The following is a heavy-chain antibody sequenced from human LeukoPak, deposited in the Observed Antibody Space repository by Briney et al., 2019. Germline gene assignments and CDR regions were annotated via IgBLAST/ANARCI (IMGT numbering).Heavy chain of an antibody. CDR2: INPNSGGT. V-gene: IGHV1-2*02. J-gene: IGHJ4*02. CDR3: ARGPYSSSWPFDY. Sequence: ASVKVSCKASGYTFTGYYMHWVRQAPGQGLEWMGWINPNSGGTNYALKLQGRVTMTRDTSISTAYMELSRLRSDDTAVYYCARGPYSSSWPFDYWGQGTLVTVSS. D-gene: IGHD6-13*01. CDR1: GYTFTGYY.